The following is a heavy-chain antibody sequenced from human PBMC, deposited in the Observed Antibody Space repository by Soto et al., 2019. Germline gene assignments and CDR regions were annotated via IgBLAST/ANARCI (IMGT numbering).Heavy chain of an antibody. Sequence: EVQLLESGGGSVQPGGSLRLSCAASGFTFSSYAMSWVRQAPGKGLEWVSAISGSGGSTYYADSVKGRFTISRDNSKNTLYLQMNSLRAEDTAVYYCAKDKGSGGSCYVLWGQGTLVTVSS. CDR1: GFTFSSYA. CDR3: AKDKGSGGSCYVL. D-gene: IGHD2-15*01. CDR2: ISGSGGST. J-gene: IGHJ4*02. V-gene: IGHV3-23*01.